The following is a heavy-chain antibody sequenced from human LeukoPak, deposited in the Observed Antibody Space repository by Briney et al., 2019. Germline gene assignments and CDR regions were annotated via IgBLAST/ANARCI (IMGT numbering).Heavy chain of an antibody. Sequence: GGSLRLSCAASGFTFSSYGMSWVRQAPGKGLEWVSAISGSGGSTYYADSVKGRFTISRDNSKNTLYLQMNSLRAEDTAVYYCAKLSGSSWYGPYYYYYYMDVWGKGTTVTISS. CDR1: GFTFSSYG. CDR2: ISGSGGST. V-gene: IGHV3-23*01. CDR3: AKLSGSSWYGPYYYYYYMDV. J-gene: IGHJ6*03. D-gene: IGHD6-13*01.